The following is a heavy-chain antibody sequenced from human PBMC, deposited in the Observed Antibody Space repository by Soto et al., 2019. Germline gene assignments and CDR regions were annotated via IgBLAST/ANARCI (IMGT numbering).Heavy chain of an antibody. V-gene: IGHV3-23*01. CDR2: ITGSSSNL. CDR1: GFTFRDYA. CDR3: AKGGAVYGLLPHDY. Sequence: EVQLLESGGGLEQPGGSLRLSCAASGFTFRDYAMSWVRQAPGKGLEWVTTITGSSSNLYYSDSVKGRFAISRDNSKNTLYLQMDSLTAEDTAVSYCAKGGAVYGLLPHDYWGQGTLVTVSS. J-gene: IGHJ4*02. D-gene: IGHD3-10*01.